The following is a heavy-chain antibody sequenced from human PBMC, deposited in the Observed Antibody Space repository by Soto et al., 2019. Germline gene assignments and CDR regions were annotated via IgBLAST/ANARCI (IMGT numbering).Heavy chain of an antibody. Sequence: QVQLVESGGGVVQPGRSLRLSCAASGFTFSSYGMHWVRQAPGKGLEWVAVIADDGSNKYYADSVKGRFTISRDNSKNTLYLQMNSLRAEDTAVYYCAKEENYDILTGYYYYYYMDVWGKGTTVTVSS. D-gene: IGHD3-9*01. V-gene: IGHV3-30*18. CDR1: GFTFSSYG. J-gene: IGHJ6*03. CDR3: AKEENYDILTGYYYYYYMDV. CDR2: IADDGSNK.